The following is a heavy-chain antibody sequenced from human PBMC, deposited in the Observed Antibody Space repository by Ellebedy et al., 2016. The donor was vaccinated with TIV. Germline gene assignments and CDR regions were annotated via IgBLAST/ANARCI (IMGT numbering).Heavy chain of an antibody. Sequence: SETLSLXXTVSGGSISSYYWSWIRQPPGKGLEWIGYIYYSGSTNYNPSLKSRVTISVDTSKNQFSLKLSSVTAADTAVYYCARLTSFGVVISDYWGQGTLVTVSS. D-gene: IGHD3-3*01. CDR2: IYYSGST. V-gene: IGHV4-59*13. CDR1: GGSISSYY. CDR3: ARLTSFGVVISDY. J-gene: IGHJ4*02.